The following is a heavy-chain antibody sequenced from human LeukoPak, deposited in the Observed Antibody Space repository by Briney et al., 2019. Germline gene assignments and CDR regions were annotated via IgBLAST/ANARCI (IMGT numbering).Heavy chain of an antibody. CDR1: GYTFTSYG. V-gene: IGHV1-18*01. CDR3: ARAYRIAGAGTPGWFDP. J-gene: IGHJ5*02. Sequence: ASVKVSCKASGYTFTSYGISWVRQAPGQGLEWMGWISAYNGNTNYAQKLQGRVTMTTDTSTSTAYMELRSLRSDDTAVYYCARAYRIAGAGTPGWFDPWGQGTLVTVSS. D-gene: IGHD6-19*01. CDR2: ISAYNGNT.